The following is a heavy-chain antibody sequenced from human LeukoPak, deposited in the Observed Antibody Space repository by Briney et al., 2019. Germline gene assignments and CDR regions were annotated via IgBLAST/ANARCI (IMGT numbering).Heavy chain of an antibody. V-gene: IGHV4-31*03. D-gene: IGHD6-13*01. J-gene: IGHJ5*02. CDR1: GGSISSGGYY. CDR3: ARGARAAAGTFWFDP. CDR2: IYYSGST. Sequence: PSETLSLTCTVSGGSISSGGYYWSWIRQHPGKGLEWIGYIYYSGSTYYNPSLKCRVTISVDTSKNQFSLKLSSVTAADTAVYCARGARAAAGTFWFDPWGQGTLVTVSS.